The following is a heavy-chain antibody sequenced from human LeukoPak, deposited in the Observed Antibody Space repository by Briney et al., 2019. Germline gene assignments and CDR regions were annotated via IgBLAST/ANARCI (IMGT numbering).Heavy chain of an antibody. Sequence: SETLSLTCTVSGGSISSSSYYWGWIRQPPGKGLEWIGSIYYSGSTYYNPSLKSRVTISVDTSKNQFSLKLSSVTAADTAVYYCARARGPVYFDWLLDYWGQGTLVTVSS. CDR1: GGSISSSSYY. CDR3: ARARGPVYFDWLLDY. J-gene: IGHJ4*02. D-gene: IGHD3-9*01. CDR2: IYYSGST. V-gene: IGHV4-39*01.